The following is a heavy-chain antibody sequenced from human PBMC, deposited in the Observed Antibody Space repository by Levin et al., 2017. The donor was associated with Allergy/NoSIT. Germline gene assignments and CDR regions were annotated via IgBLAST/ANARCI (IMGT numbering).Heavy chain of an antibody. CDR1: GFTFEHFA. CDR2: IIGNGGKT. CDR3: VKDRCQLCHFDH. Sequence: PGGSLRLSCVVSGFTFEHFAMSWVRQAPGKRLEWVSSIIGNGGKTYYADSAKGRFTISRDNVKNTLFLQMDSLRADDTAVYYYVKDRCQLCHFDHWRQGALVAVSS. D-gene: IGHD4-23*01. V-gene: IGHV3-23*01. J-gene: IGHJ4*02.